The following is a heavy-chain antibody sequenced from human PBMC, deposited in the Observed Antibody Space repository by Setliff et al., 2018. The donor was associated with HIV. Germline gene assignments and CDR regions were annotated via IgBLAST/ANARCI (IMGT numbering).Heavy chain of an antibody. D-gene: IGHD3-10*01. CDR2: IYYTGST. Sequence: SETLSLTCVVSGYSISSNNWWGWIRQPPGKGLEYIGYIYYTGSTYNNPSLKSRVTMSVDTSKNQFSLNLSSVTALDTAVYYCARDYFGSLDYWGQGTLVTVSS. V-gene: IGHV4-28*03. J-gene: IGHJ4*02. CDR3: ARDYFGSLDY. CDR1: GYSISSNNW.